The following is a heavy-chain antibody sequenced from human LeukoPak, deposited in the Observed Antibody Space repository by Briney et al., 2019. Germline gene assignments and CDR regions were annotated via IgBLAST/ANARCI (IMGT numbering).Heavy chain of an antibody. J-gene: IGHJ4*02. D-gene: IGHD6-19*01. CDR2: IYYSGST. CDR3: ARGYSSGLFGY. V-gene: IGHV4-59*01. CDR1: GGSISSDY. Sequence: ASETLSLTCTVSGGSISSDYWSWIRQPPGKGLGWIGYIYYSGSTNYNPSLKSRVTISVDASKNQFSLKLSSVTAADTAVYYCARGYSSGLFGYWGQGTLVTVSS.